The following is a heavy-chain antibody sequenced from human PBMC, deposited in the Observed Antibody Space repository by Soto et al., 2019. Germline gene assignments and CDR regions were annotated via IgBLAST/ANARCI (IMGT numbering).Heavy chain of an antibody. Sequence: PXGSLLLSCAAAGFTFSSYAVPWIRQAPGKGLEWVAVISYDGSNKYYADSVKGRFTVSRDDSKNTLYLQMNSLRTEDTAVYYCVKASGMDVWGQGTTVTVSS. CDR3: VKASGMDV. CDR2: ISYDGSNK. J-gene: IGHJ6*02. V-gene: IGHV3-30-3*01. CDR1: GFTFSSYA.